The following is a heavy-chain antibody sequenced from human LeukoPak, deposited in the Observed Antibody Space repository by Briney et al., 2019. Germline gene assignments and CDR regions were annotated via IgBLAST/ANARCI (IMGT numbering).Heavy chain of an antibody. Sequence: SVKVSCKASGGTFSSYAISWVRQAPGQGLEWMGGIIPIFGTANYAQKFQGRVTITADKSTSTAYMELSSLRSEDTAVYYCTRGGYGGPRVAFDYWGQGTLVTVSS. J-gene: IGHJ4*02. CDR2: IIPIFGTA. D-gene: IGHD1-1*01. CDR3: TRGGYGGPRVAFDY. V-gene: IGHV1-69*06. CDR1: GGTFSSYA.